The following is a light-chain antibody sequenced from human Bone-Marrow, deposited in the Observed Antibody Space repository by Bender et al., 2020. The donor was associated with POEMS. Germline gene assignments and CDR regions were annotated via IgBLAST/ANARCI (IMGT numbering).Light chain of an antibody. CDR3: CSYAGSGTYV. CDR1: SSDVGRYNH. V-gene: IGLV2-23*02. Sequence: QSALTQPPSVSGSPGQSVTISCTGTSSDVGRYNHVSWYQQPPGTSPKLMIYEVIKRPTGVSNRFSGSKSGNTASLTISGLQAEDEADYYCCSYAGSGTYVFGSGTKVTVL. CDR2: EVI. J-gene: IGLJ1*01.